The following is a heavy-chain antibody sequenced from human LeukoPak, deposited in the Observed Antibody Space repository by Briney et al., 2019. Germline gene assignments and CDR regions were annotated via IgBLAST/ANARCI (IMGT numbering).Heavy chain of an antibody. CDR3: ARFIVGATSAFDY. Sequence: SETLSLTCTVSGGSISSGGYYWSWIRQPPGKGLEWIGYIYYSGSTNYNPSLKSRVTISVDTSKNQFSLKLSSVTAADTAVYYCARFIVGATSAFDYWGQGTLVTVSS. CDR1: GGSISSGGYY. J-gene: IGHJ4*02. CDR2: IYYSGST. D-gene: IGHD1-26*01. V-gene: IGHV4-61*08.